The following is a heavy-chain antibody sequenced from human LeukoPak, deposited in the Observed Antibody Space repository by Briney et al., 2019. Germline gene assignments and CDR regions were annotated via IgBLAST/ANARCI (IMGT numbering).Heavy chain of an antibody. CDR3: AKDRNYGHYDY. D-gene: IGHD3-10*01. V-gene: IGHV3-30*18. Sequence: PGGSLRLSCAASGFTFSSYGMHWVRQAPGKGLEWVAVISYDGSNKYYADSVKGRFTISRDNSKNTLYLQMNSLRAEDTAVYYCAKDRNYGHYDYWGQGTLVTVSS. CDR1: GFTFSSYG. CDR2: ISYDGSNK. J-gene: IGHJ4*02.